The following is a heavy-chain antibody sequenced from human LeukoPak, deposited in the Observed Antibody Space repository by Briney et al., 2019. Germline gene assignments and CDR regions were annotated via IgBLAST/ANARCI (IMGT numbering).Heavy chain of an antibody. V-gene: IGHV3-74*01. CDR2: IKTDGSTT. D-gene: IGHD2-2*01. CDR3: ARGNQQLPRSTPDY. J-gene: IGHJ4*02. Sequence: PGRSLRLSCAVSGFTFSSSWMHWVRQAPGTGLVWVSHIKTDGSTTAYADSVKGRFTISRDNAKNTLYLQMNSLRAEDTGVYYCARGNQQLPRSTPDYWGQGTLVTVSS. CDR1: GFTFSSSW.